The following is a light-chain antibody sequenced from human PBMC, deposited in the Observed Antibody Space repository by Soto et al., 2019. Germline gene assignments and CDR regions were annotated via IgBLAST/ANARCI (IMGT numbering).Light chain of an antibody. CDR1: QSVSSY. J-gene: IGKJ5*01. CDR3: QQRSNWAGLMT. Sequence: EIVLPQSPATLSLSPGERATLSCRASQSVSSYLAWYQQKPGQAPRLLIYDASNRATGIPARFSGSGSGTDFTLTISSLEPEDFAVYYCQQRSNWAGLMTFGQGTRLEIK. V-gene: IGKV3-11*01. CDR2: DAS.